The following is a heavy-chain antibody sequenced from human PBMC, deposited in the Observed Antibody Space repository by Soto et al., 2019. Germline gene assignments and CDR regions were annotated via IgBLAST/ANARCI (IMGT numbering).Heavy chain of an antibody. Sequence: EVQLVESGGGLVKPGGSLRLSCAASGFTFSSCSMNWVRQTPGKGLEWVSSISSTSTYIYYADSVKGRFTISRDNAKNSLNLQMNSLGVEDTAVYYCARDGSGWARDYWCQGTLVTVSS. CDR1: GFTFSSCS. D-gene: IGHD6-19*01. V-gene: IGHV3-21*01. CDR3: ARDGSGWARDY. J-gene: IGHJ4*02. CDR2: ISSTSTYI.